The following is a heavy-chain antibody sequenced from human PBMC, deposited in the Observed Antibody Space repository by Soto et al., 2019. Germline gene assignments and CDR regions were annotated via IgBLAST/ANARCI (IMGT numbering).Heavy chain of an antibody. CDR3: TREGS. CDR2: IDGGSSAI. CDR1: GFIFSDYS. V-gene: IGHV3-48*02. Sequence: GGSLRLSCAASGFIFSDYSMNWVRQFPGKGLEWIAYIDGGSSAIHYTDSVKGRSTISRDNARNSLYLQMNSLRDEDTAVYYCTREGSWGRGTQVTVSS. J-gene: IGHJ4*02.